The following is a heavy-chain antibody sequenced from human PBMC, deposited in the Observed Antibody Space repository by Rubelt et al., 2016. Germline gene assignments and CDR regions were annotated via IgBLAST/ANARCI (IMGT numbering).Heavy chain of an antibody. CDR3: AREHYGDYYSYALDV. V-gene: IGHV3-30*03. Sequence: VQLLESGGGLVQPGRSLRLTCAASGFTFNTYSMQWVRQAPGKGLEWVALISFDGNSKYYADSVKGRFTISRDNSKNTLYLQMNSLTSDDTAVYSCAREHYGDYYSYALDVWGQGTTVTVSS. CDR2: ISFDGNSK. D-gene: IGHD4-17*01. J-gene: IGHJ6*02. CDR1: GFTFNTYS.